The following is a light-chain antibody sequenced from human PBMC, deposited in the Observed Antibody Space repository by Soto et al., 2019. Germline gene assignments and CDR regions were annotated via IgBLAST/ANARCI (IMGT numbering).Light chain of an antibody. Sequence: QSALTQPASVSGSPGQSITISCTGTSSDIGAYNYVSWYQQHPGKVPKLMIYDVTHRPSGVSHRFSGSKYGNTASLTISGLQDEDEADYYCCSFTSSSTRVFGGGTKLTVL. CDR1: SSDIGAYNY. V-gene: IGLV2-14*01. CDR3: CSFTSSSTRV. CDR2: DVT. J-gene: IGLJ2*01.